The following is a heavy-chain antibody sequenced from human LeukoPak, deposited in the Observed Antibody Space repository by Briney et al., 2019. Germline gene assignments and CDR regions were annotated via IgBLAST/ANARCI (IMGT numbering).Heavy chain of an antibody. CDR3: AREGPGAYSYYVRTLYY. CDR2: ISSSSSTI. D-gene: IGHD4-11*01. V-gene: IGHV3-48*01. J-gene: IGHJ4*02. CDR1: GFIFSSYS. Sequence: GGSLRLSCAASGFIFSSYSMNWVRQAPGKGLEWVSYISSSSSTIHYADSVKGRFTISRDNAKNSLYLQMNSLRAEDTAVYYCAREGPGAYSYYVRTLYYWGQGTLVTVSS.